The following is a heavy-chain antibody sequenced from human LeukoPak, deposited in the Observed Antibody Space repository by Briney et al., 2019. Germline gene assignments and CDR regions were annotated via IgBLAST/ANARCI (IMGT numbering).Heavy chain of an antibody. CDR3: ARDRGIAVAGTIDY. D-gene: IGHD6-19*01. J-gene: IGHJ4*02. Sequence: ASVKVSCKASGYTFTSYGISWARQAPGQGLEWMGWISAYNGNTNYAQKLQGRVTMTTDTSTSTAYMELRSLRSDDTAVYYCARDRGIAVAGTIDYWGQGTLVTVSS. CDR2: ISAYNGNT. V-gene: IGHV1-18*01. CDR1: GYTFTSYG.